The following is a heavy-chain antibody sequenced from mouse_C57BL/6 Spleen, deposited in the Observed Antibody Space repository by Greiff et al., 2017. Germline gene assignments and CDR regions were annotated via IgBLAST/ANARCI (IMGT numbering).Heavy chain of an antibody. Sequence: VQLQQPGAELVRPGSSVKLSCKASGYTFTSYWMDWVKQRPGQGLEWIGNIYPSDSETHYNQKFKDKATLTVDKSSSTAYMQLSSLTSEASAVYYCARDPYGYDEGGYAMDYWGQGTSVTGSS. CDR1: GYTFTSYW. J-gene: IGHJ4*01. V-gene: IGHV1-61*01. CDR3: ARDPYGYDEGGYAMDY. CDR2: IYPSDSET. D-gene: IGHD2-2*01.